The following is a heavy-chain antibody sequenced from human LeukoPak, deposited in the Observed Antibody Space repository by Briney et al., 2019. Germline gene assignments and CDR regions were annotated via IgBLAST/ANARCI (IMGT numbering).Heavy chain of an antibody. CDR3: ARERWVYSYGLTRPIGYFDY. D-gene: IGHD5-18*01. V-gene: IGHV3-48*03. J-gene: IGHJ4*02. Sequence: GGSLRLSCAASGFTFSSYEMNWVRQAPGEGLEWVSYISSSGSTIYYADSVKGRFTISRDSAKNSLYLQMNSLRAEDTAVYYCARERWVYSYGLTRPIGYFDYWGQGTLVTVSS. CDR2: ISSSGSTI. CDR1: GFTFSSYE.